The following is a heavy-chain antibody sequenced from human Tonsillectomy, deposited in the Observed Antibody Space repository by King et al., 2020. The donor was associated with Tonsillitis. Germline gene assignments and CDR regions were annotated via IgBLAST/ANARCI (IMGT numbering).Heavy chain of an antibody. Sequence: QLQESGPGLVKPSETLSLTCTVSGGSISPYYWSWIRQPPGKGVEWIGDIYYSGSTSYNPSLSSRVTISIDTSKSQFSLNMKSVSAADTAVYYCARVYTYGNSQKWFDPWGQGTLVTVSS. D-gene: IGHD3-16*01. J-gene: IGHJ5*02. CDR1: GGSISPYY. V-gene: IGHV4-59*01. CDR2: IYYSGST. CDR3: ARVYTYGNSQKWFDP.